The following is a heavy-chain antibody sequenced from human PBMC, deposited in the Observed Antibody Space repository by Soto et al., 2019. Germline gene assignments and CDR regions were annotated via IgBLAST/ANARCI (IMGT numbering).Heavy chain of an antibody. V-gene: IGHV1-3*01. CDR1: GYTFTSYA. J-gene: IGHJ5*02. D-gene: IGHD3-9*01. CDR3: ARDQYYDILTGYPYNWFDP. Sequence: ASVKVSCKASGYTFTSYAMHWVRQAPGQRLEWMGWINAGNGNTKYSQKFQGRVTITRDTSASTAYMELSSLRSEDTAVYYCARDQYYDILTGYPYNWFDPWGQGTLVTVS. CDR2: INAGNGNT.